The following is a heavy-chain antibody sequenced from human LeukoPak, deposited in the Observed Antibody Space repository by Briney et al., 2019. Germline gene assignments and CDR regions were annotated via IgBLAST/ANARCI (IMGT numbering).Heavy chain of an antibody. CDR2: IGGSAGET. J-gene: IGHJ4*02. V-gene: IGHV3-23*01. CDR3: ARESSRIAIGTLDF. CDR1: GFTFSTFA. Sequence: GGSLRLSCAVSGFTFSTFAMTWVRQAPGMGLEWVSTIGGSAGETWYADSVKGRFTISRDNSKNTLYLQMNSLRAEDTAVYYCARESSRIAIGTLDFWGQGTLVTVSS. D-gene: IGHD6-13*01.